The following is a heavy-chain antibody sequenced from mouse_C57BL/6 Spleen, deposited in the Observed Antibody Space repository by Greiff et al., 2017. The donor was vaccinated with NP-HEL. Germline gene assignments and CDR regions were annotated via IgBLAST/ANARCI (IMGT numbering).Heavy chain of an antibody. V-gene: IGHV1-64*01. CDR3: ARSDYGSSYASDY. CDR2: IHPNSGST. J-gene: IGHJ2*01. Sequence: QVQLQQPGAELVKPGASVKLSCKASGYTFTSYWMHWVKQRPGQGLEWIGMIHPNSGSTNYNEKFKSKATLTVDKSSSTAYMQLSSLTSEDSAVYYCARSDYGSSYASDYWGQGTTLTVSS. D-gene: IGHD1-1*01. CDR1: GYTFTSYW.